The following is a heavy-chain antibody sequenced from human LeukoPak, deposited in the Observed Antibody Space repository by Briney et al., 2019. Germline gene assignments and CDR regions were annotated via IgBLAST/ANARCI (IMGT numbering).Heavy chain of an antibody. Sequence: LETLSPTRAVYGGCLSGFYWNWIPQPPRKGLGWVGGINHSGSTNYNPSLKSRVTISVDTSKNQFSLKLSSVTAADTAVYYCARGRGVVPEPYYFDYWGQGTLVTVSS. CDR3: ARGRGVVPEPYYFDY. CDR2: INHSGST. CDR1: GGCLSGFY. D-gene: IGHD2-2*01. J-gene: IGHJ4*02. V-gene: IGHV4-34*01.